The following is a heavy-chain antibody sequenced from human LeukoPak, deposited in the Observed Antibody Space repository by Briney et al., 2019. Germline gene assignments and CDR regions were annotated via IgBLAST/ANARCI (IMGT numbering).Heavy chain of an antibody. J-gene: IGHJ6*03. CDR3: ARWGLVAPGTYYYYYMDV. D-gene: IGHD2-2*01. CDR1: GYTFTYYG. CDR2: INAYNGDT. Sequence: ASVKVSCKASGYTFTYYGVSWVRQAPGQGLEWMGWINAYNGDTHYAQNLQGRLTMTTDTSTSTAFMELRSLRPDDTAVYYCARWGLVAPGTYYYYYMDVWGRGTTVTVSS. V-gene: IGHV1-18*01.